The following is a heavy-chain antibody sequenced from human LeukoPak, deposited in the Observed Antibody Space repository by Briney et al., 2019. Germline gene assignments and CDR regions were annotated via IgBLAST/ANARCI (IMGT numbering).Heavy chain of an antibody. Sequence: PGGSLRLSCAASGFTISSYWMSWVRQAPGKGLEWVANIKQDGSEKYYVDSVKGRFTISRDNAKNSLYLQMNSLRAEDTAVYYCARESPQPLYIDYWGQGTLVTVSS. CDR1: GFTISSYW. V-gene: IGHV3-7*01. CDR2: IKQDGSEK. J-gene: IGHJ4*02. D-gene: IGHD2-2*01. CDR3: ARESPQPLYIDY.